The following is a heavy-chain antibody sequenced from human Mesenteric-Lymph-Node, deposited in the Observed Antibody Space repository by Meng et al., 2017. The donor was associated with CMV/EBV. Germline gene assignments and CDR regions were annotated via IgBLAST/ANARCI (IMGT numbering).Heavy chain of an antibody. CDR3: ARVHSSSSISGDYYYGLDV. J-gene: IGHJ6*02. V-gene: IGHV3-48*03. CDR1: GFSFSSYE. D-gene: IGHD6-6*01. CDR2: ISRSGDTI. Sequence: GESLKISCVASGFSFSSYEMNWVRQVPGKGLEWVSYISRSGDTIDYADSVKGRFTISRDNAKKSLHLQMNSLRAEDMAVYYCARVHSSSSISGDYYYGLDVWGQGTTVTSP.